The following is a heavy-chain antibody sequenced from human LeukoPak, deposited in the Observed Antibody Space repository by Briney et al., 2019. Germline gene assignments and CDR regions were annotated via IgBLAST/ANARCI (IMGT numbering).Heavy chain of an antibody. CDR1: GFTFSSSA. V-gene: IGHV3-23*01. Sequence: PGGSLRLSRAASGFTFSSSAMSWVRQAPGKGLEWVSTISGSGSGSSTYYADSVKGRFTISRDNSKNTLYLQMNSLRAEDTAVYYCARFIAPAGYFDYWGQGTLVTVSS. J-gene: IGHJ4*02. CDR2: ISGSGSGSST. CDR3: ARFIAPAGYFDY. D-gene: IGHD6-13*01.